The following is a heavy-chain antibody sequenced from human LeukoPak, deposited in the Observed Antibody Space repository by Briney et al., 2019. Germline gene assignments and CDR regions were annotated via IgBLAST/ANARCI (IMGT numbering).Heavy chain of an antibody. Sequence: SETLSLTCTVSGGSISSFDSSGIRQPPGKGLEWIGYIYYSGSTNYNPSLKSRVTISVDTSKNQFSLKLSSVTAADTAVYYCAATEPGIAAARGGNDYWGWGTLVPVSS. CDR1: GGSISSFD. CDR2: IYYSGST. V-gene: IGHV4-59*01. J-gene: IGHJ4*02. D-gene: IGHD6-13*01. CDR3: AATEPGIAAARGGNDY.